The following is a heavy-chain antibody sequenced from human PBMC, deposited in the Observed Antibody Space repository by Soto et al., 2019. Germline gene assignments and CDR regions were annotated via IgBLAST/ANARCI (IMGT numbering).Heavy chain of an antibody. V-gene: IGHV2-5*02. D-gene: IGHD6-6*01. CDR2: IYWDDDK. J-gene: IGHJ4*02. Sequence: QITLKESGPTLVKPTQTPTLTCTFSGFSLSTSGVGVGWIRQPPGKALEWLTLIYWDDDKRYSPSLKSRLTITKDTSKNQVVLTMTNMDPVDTATYYCARVNSSSSLDYWGQGTLVTVSS. CDR3: ARVNSSSSLDY. CDR1: GFSLSTSGVG.